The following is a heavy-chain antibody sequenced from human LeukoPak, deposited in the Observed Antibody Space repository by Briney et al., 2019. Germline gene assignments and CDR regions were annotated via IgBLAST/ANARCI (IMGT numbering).Heavy chain of an antibody. CDR3: AKNFRDYYYYYMDV. CDR2: ISYDGSNK. J-gene: IGHJ6*03. Sequence: GRSLRLSCAASGFTFSSYAMHWVRQAPGKGLEWVAVISYDGSNKYYADSVKGRFTISRDNSKNTLYPQMNSLRAEDTAVYYCAKNFRDYYYYYMDVWGKGTTVTISS. V-gene: IGHV3-30*04. D-gene: IGHD3-10*01. CDR1: GFTFSSYA.